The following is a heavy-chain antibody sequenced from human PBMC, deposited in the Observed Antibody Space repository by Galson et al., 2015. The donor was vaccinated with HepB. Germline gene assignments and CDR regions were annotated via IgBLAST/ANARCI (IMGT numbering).Heavy chain of an antibody. J-gene: IGHJ6*02. CDR2: INAGNGNT. D-gene: IGHD6-19*01. CDR3: ARDLVGWQWLVRGYYGMDV. Sequence: SVKVSCKASGYTFTSYAMHWVRQAPGQRLEWMGWINAGNGNTKYSQKFQGRVTITRDTSASTAYMELSSLRSEDTAVYYCARDLVGWQWLVRGYYGMDVWGQGTTVTVSS. CDR1: GYTFTSYA. V-gene: IGHV1-3*01.